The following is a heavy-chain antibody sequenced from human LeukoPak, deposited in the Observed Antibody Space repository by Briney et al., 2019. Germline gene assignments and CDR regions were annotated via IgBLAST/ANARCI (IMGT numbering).Heavy chain of an antibody. CDR3: ARDRGNGDYGDYFDS. V-gene: IGHV4-61*02. CDR1: GGSVTSGPNY. J-gene: IGHJ4*02. D-gene: IGHD4-17*01. CDR2: IQTSGRV. Sequence: SETLSLTYSVSGGSVTSGPNYWNWIRRPAGKGLEWIGRIQTSGRVNYNPSLKSRVTVYLDTPKNLVSLQLTSVTAADTAVYYCARDRGNGDYGDYFDSWGQGTQVTVPS.